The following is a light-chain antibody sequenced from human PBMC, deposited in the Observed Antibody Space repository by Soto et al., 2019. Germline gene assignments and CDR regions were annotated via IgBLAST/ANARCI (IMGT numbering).Light chain of an antibody. CDR3: QQYGSSPPVT. Sequence: EIVLTQSPGTLSLSPGERATLSCRASQSVSSSYLAWYQQKPGQAPRLLIYGASSRATGIPDRFSGSGSGTDFTLTISRLEPEDFAGYYCQQYGSSPPVTFGGGTKVDIK. J-gene: IGKJ4*01. V-gene: IGKV3-20*01. CDR2: GAS. CDR1: QSVSSSY.